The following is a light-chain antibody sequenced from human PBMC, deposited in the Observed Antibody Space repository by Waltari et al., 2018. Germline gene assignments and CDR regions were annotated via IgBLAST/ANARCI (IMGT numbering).Light chain of an antibody. CDR1: RSVVGSYNL. V-gene: IGLV2-23*03. CDR3: CSYAGSSTFYVV. Sequence: QSALTQPASVSGSPGQPIPISCTGTRSVVGSYNLVPWYQQHPGKAPKLMIYEGSKRPSGVSNRFSGSKSGNTASLTISGLQAEDEADYYCCSYAGSSTFYVVFGGGTKLTVL. CDR2: EGS. J-gene: IGLJ2*01.